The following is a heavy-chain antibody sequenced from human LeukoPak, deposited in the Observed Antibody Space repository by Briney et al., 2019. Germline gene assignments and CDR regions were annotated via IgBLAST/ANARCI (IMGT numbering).Heavy chain of an antibody. V-gene: IGHV4-34*01. J-gene: IGHJ4*02. Sequence: SETLSLTRAVYGGSSSGYYWSWVRQPPGKGLEWLGEVNHSGSTTYNPSLKSRATISADTSKKQFSLKLSSVTAADTAVYYCARGGEGSLLVYWGQGTLVTVSS. CDR2: VNHSGST. CDR3: ARGGEGSLLVY. CDR1: GGSSSGYY. D-gene: IGHD3-10*01.